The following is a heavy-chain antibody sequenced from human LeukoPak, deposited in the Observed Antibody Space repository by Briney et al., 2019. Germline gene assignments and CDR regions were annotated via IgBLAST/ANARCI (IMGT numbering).Heavy chain of an antibody. CDR2: ISYDGSNK. D-gene: IGHD3-22*01. V-gene: IGHV3-30*18. CDR1: GFTFSTYD. Sequence: PGRSLRLSCAASGFTFSTYDMHWVRQAPGKGLEWVAVISYDGSNKYYAGSVRGRFTISRDNSKNTLYLQMNSLRAEDTAVYYCAKDTDRDSSHDYWGQGTLVTVSS. J-gene: IGHJ4*02. CDR3: AKDTDRDSSHDY.